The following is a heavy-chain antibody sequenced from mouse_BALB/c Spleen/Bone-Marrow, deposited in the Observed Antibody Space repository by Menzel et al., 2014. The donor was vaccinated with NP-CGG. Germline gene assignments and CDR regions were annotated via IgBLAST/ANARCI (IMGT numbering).Heavy chain of an antibody. CDR2: INPSSGYT. J-gene: IGHJ4*01. D-gene: IGHD2-1*01. V-gene: IGHV1-4*01. CDR3: ARVYGNYDAMDY. CDR1: GYTFTTYT. Sequence: VQLQQSGAERARPGASVKMSCRASGYTFTTYTMHWVKQRPGQGLAWIGYINPSSGYTYYNQKFKDKATLTADKSSSAAYLQLSSLTSEDSAVYCCARVYGNYDAMDYWGQGTSVTVSS.